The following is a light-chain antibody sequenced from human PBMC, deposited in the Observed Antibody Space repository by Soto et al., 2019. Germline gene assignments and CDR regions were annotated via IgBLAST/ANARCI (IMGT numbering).Light chain of an antibody. CDR2: DAS. CDR1: QNIRSR. J-gene: IGKJ1*01. V-gene: IGKV1-5*01. CDR3: LRDINYPWT. Sequence: DFQMTQSPSTLSASVGDRVTITCRASQNIRSRLAWFQQKPGKAPKLLIYDASSLESGVPQRLIGSGSGTDSTLTSSTLQTDDFSTGSCLRDINYPWTFGQGTK.